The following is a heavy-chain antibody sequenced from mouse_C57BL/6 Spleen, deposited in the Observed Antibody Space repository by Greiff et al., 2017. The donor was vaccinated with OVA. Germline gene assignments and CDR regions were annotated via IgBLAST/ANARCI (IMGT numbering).Heavy chain of an antibody. V-gene: IGHV1-26*01. J-gene: IGHJ3*01. Sequence: EVQLQQSGPELVKPGASVKISCKASGYTFTDYYMNWVKQSHGKSLEWIGDINPNNGGTSSNQKFKGKATFTVDKSPITAYMELRSRTSEESAVYYCARSYDYDAWFAYWGQGTLVTVSA. CDR1: GYTFTDYY. CDR2: INPNNGGT. D-gene: IGHD2-4*01. CDR3: ARSYDYDAWFAY.